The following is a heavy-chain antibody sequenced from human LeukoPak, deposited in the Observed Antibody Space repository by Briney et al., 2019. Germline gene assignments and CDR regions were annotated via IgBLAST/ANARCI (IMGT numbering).Heavy chain of an antibody. CDR3: TRHGTGMWLPGYYYGMDV. V-gene: IGHV3-73*01. Sequence: PGGSLRLSCAASGFTFSGSAMHWVRQASGKGLEWVGRIRSKANSYATAYAASVKGRFTISRDDSKNTAYLQMNSLKTEDTAVYYCTRHGTGMWLPGYYYGMDVWGQGTTVTVSS. D-gene: IGHD3-22*01. J-gene: IGHJ6*02. CDR1: GFTFSGSA. CDR2: IRSKANSYAT.